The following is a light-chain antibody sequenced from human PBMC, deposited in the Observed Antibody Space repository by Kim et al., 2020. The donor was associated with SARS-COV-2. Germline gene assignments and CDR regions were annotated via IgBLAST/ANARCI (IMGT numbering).Light chain of an antibody. CDR1: QSLVFSDGKTY. Sequence: DVIMTQSPLSLPVTLGQPASISCRSSQSLVFSDGKTYLNWFHQRLGQSPRRLIYKVSNRDSGVPDRFSGSGSGTDFTLKISRVEAEDVGVYYCMYGTHWPPSFTFGGGTKVGYQT. V-gene: IGKV2-30*01. CDR2: KVS. J-gene: IGKJ4*01. CDR3: MYGTHWPPSFT.